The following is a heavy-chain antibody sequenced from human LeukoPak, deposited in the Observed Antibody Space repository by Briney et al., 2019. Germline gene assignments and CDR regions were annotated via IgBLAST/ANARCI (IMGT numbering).Heavy chain of an antibody. Sequence: PSETLSLTCTVSGGSVSSGSYYWSWIRQPPGKGLEWIGYIYYSGSTNYNPSLKSRVTISVDTSQNQFSLKLSSVTAADTAVYYCARHLGYYDILTGYRGGNWFDPWGQGTLVTVSS. J-gene: IGHJ5*02. D-gene: IGHD3-9*01. CDR2: IYYSGST. CDR3: ARHLGYYDILTGYRGGNWFDP. V-gene: IGHV4-61*01. CDR1: GGSVSSGSYY.